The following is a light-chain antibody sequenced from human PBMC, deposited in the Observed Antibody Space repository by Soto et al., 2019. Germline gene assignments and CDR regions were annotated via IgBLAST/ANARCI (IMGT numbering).Light chain of an antibody. CDR3: QQSYRIPIT. CDR1: QPISTW. V-gene: IGKV1-5*01. Sequence: EIQMTQSPATLSASVGDRVTITCRASQPISTWLAWYQQRPGKAPNLLIYHASSLESGVPSRFSGSGSGTDFTLTISSLQPEDFATYYCQQSYRIPITFGQGTRLEIK. J-gene: IGKJ5*01. CDR2: HAS.